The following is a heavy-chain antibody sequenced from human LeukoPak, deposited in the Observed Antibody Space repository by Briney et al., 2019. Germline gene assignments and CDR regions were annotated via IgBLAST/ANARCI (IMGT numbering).Heavy chain of an antibody. V-gene: IGHV4-59*01. J-gene: IGHJ4*02. CDR3: AREGITVDGYIDY. CDR2: IYYSGST. CDR1: GAPITRYY. Sequence: SETLSLTCTVSGAPITRYYWSWIRQPPGKGLEWIGYIYYSGSTNYNPSLKSRVTISVDTSKNQFSLKLSSVTAADTAVYYCAREGITVDGYIDYWGQGTLVTVSS. D-gene: IGHD4-17*01.